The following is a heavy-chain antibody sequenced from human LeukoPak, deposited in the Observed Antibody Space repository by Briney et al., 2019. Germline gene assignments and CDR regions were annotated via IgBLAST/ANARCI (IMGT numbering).Heavy chain of an antibody. Sequence: GGSLRLSCAASGFTFSSYCMHWVRQDPGKGLVWVSRINSDGSSTSYADSVKGRFTISRDNAKNALYLQMNSLTAEDTAVYYCGNRGSTSGYYDYWGQGTLVTVSS. D-gene: IGHD3-22*01. J-gene: IGHJ4*02. CDR1: GFTFSSYC. CDR3: GNRGSTSGYYDY. CDR2: INSDGSST. V-gene: IGHV3-74*01.